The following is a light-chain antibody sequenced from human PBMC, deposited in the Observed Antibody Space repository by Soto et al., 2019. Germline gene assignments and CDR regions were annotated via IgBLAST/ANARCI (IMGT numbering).Light chain of an antibody. CDR3: QVWDSSSDHPV. CDR2: SDI. Sequence: SYELTQPPSVSVAPGKTARITCGGNNIGSKGVHWYQQKPGQAPLLVIYSDIDWPSWIPERFSGSNSGNTATLTISRVEAGDEADYYCQVWDSSSDHPVFGGGTKLTVL. V-gene: IGLV3-21*04. CDR1: NIGSKG. J-gene: IGLJ3*02.